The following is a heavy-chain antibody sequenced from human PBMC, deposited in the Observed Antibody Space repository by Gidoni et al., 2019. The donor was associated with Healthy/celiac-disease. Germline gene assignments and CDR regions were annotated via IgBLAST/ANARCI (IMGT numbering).Heavy chain of an antibody. CDR3: ATDSWYYDSSGFGYIVY. CDR1: GGSFSGYY. V-gene: IGHV4-34*01. CDR2: INHSGST. J-gene: IGHJ4*02. D-gene: IGHD3-22*01. Sequence: QVQLQQWGAGLLKPSETLYITCDVYGGSFSGYYWRWIRQPPGKGLEWIGEINHSGSTNYNPSLKSRVTISVDTSKNHFSLKLSSGTAADTAVYYCATDSWYYDSSGFGYIVYWGQGTLVTVSS.